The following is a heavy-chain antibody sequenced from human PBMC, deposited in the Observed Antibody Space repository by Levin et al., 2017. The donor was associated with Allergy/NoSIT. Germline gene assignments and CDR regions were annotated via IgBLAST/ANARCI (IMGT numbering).Heavy chain of an antibody. CDR1: GYTLNELS. J-gene: IGHJ4*02. D-gene: IGHD6-19*01. Sequence: ASVKVSCKVSGYTLNELSIHWVRQAPGKGLEWMGGFDPEDGETIYAQKFQGRVTMTEDTSTDTAYMEVSSLRSEDTAVYYCATEGASTGWYVYDYWGQGTLVNVSS. CDR3: ATEGASTGWYVYDY. CDR2: FDPEDGET. V-gene: IGHV1-24*01.